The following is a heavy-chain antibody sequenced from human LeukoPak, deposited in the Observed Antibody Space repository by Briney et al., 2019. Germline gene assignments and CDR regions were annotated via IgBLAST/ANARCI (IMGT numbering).Heavy chain of an antibody. CDR2: IKQDGGEV. D-gene: IGHD4/OR15-4a*01. Sequence: GGSLRLSCTASGFTFSAYWMAWVRQAPGKGLEWVASIKQDGGEVFYVDSVMGRFTISRDNAQNSLYLQMNSLRADDTASYYCLRDFHATYHFWAQGTLVTVSS. CDR3: LRDFHATYHF. J-gene: IGHJ4*02. CDR1: GFTFSAYW. V-gene: IGHV3-7*05.